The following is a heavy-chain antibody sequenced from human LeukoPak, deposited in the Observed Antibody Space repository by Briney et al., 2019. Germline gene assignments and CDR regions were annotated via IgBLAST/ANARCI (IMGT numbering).Heavy chain of an antibody. Sequence: GGSLRLSCAASGFTFSSCGMHWVRQAPGKGLEWVAVIWYDGSNKYYADSVKGRFTISRDNSKNTLYLQMNSLRAEDTAVYFCARVRLDRSERNLDAFENWGQGTMVTVSS. CDR2: IWYDGSNK. CDR3: ARVRLDRSERNLDAFEN. CDR1: GFTFSSCG. V-gene: IGHV3-33*01. J-gene: IGHJ3*02. D-gene: IGHD1-14*01.